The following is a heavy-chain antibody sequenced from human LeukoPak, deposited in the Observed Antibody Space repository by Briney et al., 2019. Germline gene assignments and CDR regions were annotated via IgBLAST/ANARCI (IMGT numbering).Heavy chain of an antibody. CDR3: AEGGY. CDR2: IKPDGSEK. V-gene: IGHV3-7*01. CDR1: GFSLSNCW. J-gene: IGHJ4*02. Sequence: GGSLRLSCAASGFSLSNCWMNWVRQAPGKGLEWVASIKPDGSEKYYVDSLRGRFTISRDDARNSLYLQMNSLRAEDTAVYYCAEGGYWGQGTLVTVSS.